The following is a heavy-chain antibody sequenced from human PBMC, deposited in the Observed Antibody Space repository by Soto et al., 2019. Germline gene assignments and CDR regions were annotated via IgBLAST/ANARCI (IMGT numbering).Heavy chain of an antibody. CDR2: IYPGDSDT. J-gene: IGHJ5*02. CDR1: GYSFTSYW. D-gene: IGHD5-18*01. V-gene: IGHV5-51*01. CDR3: ARSIQLWDQKLTRKNNWFGP. Sequence: GESLKISCKGSGYSFTSYWIGWVRQMPGKGLEWMGIIYPGDSDTRYSPSFQGQVTISADKSISTAYLQWSSLKASDTAMYYCARSIQLWDQKLTRKNNWFGPWGQGTLVTVSS.